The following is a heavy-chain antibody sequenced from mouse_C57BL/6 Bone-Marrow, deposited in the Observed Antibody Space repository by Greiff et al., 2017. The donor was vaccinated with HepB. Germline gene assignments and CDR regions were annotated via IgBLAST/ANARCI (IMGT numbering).Heavy chain of an antibody. J-gene: IGHJ1*03. D-gene: IGHD2-10*01. V-gene: IGHV1-64*01. Sequence: QVQLQQPGAELVKPRASVKLSCKASGYTFTSYWMHWVKQRPGQGLEWIGMIHPNSGSTNYNEKFKSKATLTVDKSSSTAYMQLSSLTSEDSAVYYCARSLLYWYFDVWGTGTTVTVSS. CDR2: IHPNSGST. CDR1: GYTFTSYW. CDR3: ARSLLYWYFDV.